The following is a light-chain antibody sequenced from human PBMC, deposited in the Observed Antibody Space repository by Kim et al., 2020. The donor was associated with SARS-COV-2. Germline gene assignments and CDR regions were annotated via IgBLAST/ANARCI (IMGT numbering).Light chain of an antibody. V-gene: IGLV3-19*01. Sequence: SSELTQDPAVSVALGQTVRITCQGDSLRSYYATWYQQKPGQAPILVIYGKNNRPSGIPDRFSGSSSGNTASLTITGTQADDEADYYCNSRDSNDNLVFVG. CDR1: SLRSYY. J-gene: IGLJ3*02. CDR3: NSRDSNDNLV. CDR2: GKN.